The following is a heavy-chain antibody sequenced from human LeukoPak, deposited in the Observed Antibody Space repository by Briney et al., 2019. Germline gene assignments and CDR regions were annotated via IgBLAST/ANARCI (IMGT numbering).Heavy chain of an antibody. V-gene: IGHV4-59*01. Sequence: PSETLSLTCTVSGGSISSYYWSWIRQPPGKGLEWIGYIYYSGSTNYNLSLKSRVTISVDTSKNQFSLKLSSVTAADTAVYYCARAPVAGAELFDYWGQGTLVTVSS. CDR2: IYYSGST. CDR1: GGSISSYY. CDR3: ARAPVAGAELFDY. D-gene: IGHD6-19*01. J-gene: IGHJ4*02.